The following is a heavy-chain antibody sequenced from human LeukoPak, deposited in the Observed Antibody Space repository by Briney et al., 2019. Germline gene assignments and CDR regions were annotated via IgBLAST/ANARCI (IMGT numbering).Heavy chain of an antibody. CDR3: ARGIVGATTLLDV. Sequence: SETLSLTCTVSGGSISSYYWSWIRQPPGKGLEWIGYIYYSGSTNYNPSLKSRVTISVDTSKNQFSLKLSSVTAADTAVYYRARGIVGATTLLDVWGQGTTVTVS. CDR2: IYYSGST. CDR1: GGSISSYY. V-gene: IGHV4-59*01. J-gene: IGHJ6*02. D-gene: IGHD1-26*01.